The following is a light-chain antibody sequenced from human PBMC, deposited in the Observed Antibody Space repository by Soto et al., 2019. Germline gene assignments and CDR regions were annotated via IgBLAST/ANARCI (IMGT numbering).Light chain of an antibody. Sequence: IVLTQSPGTLSLSPGERATLSCRAIQNIGTYLAWYQHKPGQAPSVLIFGASTRANGVPDRFSGSGSGTDFTLTISSLEPVDFAVYYCQQRSYWPITFGQGTRLEIK. CDR1: QNIGTY. CDR3: QQRSYWPIT. V-gene: IGKV3-11*01. CDR2: GAS. J-gene: IGKJ5*01.